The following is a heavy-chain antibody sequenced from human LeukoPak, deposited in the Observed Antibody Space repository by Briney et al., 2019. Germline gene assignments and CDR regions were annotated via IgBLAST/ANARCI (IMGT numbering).Heavy chain of an antibody. Sequence: SETLSLTYTVSGDSISSSSYYWGWIRQPPGKGLEWIGSVHYSGTTYYNPSLKSRVTISVDTSKNQFSLWLSSVTAADTAVYYCARDLADSNSYWGQGTLVTVSS. D-gene: IGHD2-15*01. CDR2: VHYSGTT. J-gene: IGHJ4*02. CDR3: ARDLADSNSY. V-gene: IGHV4-39*07. CDR1: GDSISSSSYY.